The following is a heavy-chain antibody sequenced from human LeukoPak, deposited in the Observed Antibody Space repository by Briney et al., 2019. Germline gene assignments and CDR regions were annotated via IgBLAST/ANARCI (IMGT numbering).Heavy chain of an antibody. J-gene: IGHJ4*02. CDR1: GFTFSSYG. D-gene: IGHD3-10*01. CDR3: ARSQSYTMVRGVSWGY. V-gene: IGHV4-34*01. Sequence: GTLRLSCAASGFTFSSYGMIWVRQPPGKGLEWIGEINHSGSTNYNPSLKSRVTISVDTSKNQFSLKLSSVTAADTAVYYCARSQSYTMVRGVSWGYWGQGTLVTVSS. CDR2: INHSGST.